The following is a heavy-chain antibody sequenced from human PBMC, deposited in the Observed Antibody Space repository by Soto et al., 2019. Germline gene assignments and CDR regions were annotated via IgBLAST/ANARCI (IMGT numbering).Heavy chain of an antibody. D-gene: IGHD5-12*01. CDR2: INPSGGST. Sequence: ASVKVSCKASGYTFTSYYMHWVRQAPGQGLEWMGIINPSGGSTSYAQKFQGRVTMTRDTSTSTAYMELRSLRSDDTAVYYCARDRGYSGYDHKTNWFDPWGQGTLVTVSS. CDR1: GYTFTSYY. V-gene: IGHV1-46*01. CDR3: ARDRGYSGYDHKTNWFDP. J-gene: IGHJ5*02.